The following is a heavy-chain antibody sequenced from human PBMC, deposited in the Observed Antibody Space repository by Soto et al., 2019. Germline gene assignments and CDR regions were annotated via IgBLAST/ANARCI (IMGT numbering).Heavy chain of an antibody. CDR1: GFTFSYFW. J-gene: IGHJ5*02. D-gene: IGHD1-26*01. Sequence: EEQLVESGGALVQPGGSLRLSCAASGFTFSYFWIYWVRQAPGKGLAWVSHINSDGSSGTYADSVKGRFTISRDNAKNTLYLQMNNLRAEDTAVYLCARDSGSYFSLDLWGQGTLVTVSS. CDR3: ARDSGSYFSLDL. V-gene: IGHV3-74*03. CDR2: INSDGSSG.